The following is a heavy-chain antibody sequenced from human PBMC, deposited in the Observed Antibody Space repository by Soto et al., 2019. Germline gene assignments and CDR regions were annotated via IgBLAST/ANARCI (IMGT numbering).Heavy chain of an antibody. J-gene: IGHJ3*02. D-gene: IGHD2-2*01. Sequence: QIQLVQSGAEVKKAGASVTVSCKASGYRFNKYGISWVRQAPGQGLEWMGWISTDNDRTDYAQKFQARLTITTDTLTRTAYMDLRYLRSDDTAIYLWARDRECSSFGCRDSFDIWGQGTMVSVSS. CDR1: GYRFNKYG. CDR2: ISTDNDRT. V-gene: IGHV1-18*01. CDR3: ARDRECSSFGCRDSFDI.